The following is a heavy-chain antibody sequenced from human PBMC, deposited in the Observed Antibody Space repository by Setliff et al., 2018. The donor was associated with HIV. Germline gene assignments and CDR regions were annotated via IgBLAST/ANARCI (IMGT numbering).Heavy chain of an antibody. CDR3: ARVAGMGYFDY. J-gene: IGHJ4*02. V-gene: IGHV4-39*01. D-gene: IGHD2-8*01. Sequence: PSETLSLTCTVSGGSIASSTHYWAWIRQPPGKGLEWIGSVYYNGATDHNPSLKSRVTISVDSSKNQLSLKLTSVTAADTAVYYCARVAGMGYFDYWGQGTLVTVSS. CDR1: GGSIASSTHY. CDR2: VYYNGAT.